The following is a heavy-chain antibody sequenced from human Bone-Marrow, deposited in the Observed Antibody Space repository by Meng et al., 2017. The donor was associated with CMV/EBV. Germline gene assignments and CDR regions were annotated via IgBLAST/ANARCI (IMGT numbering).Heavy chain of an antibody. V-gene: IGHV3-7*03. D-gene: IGHD4-17*01. CDR1: GFTFSSYW. Sequence: GGSLRLSCAASGFTFSSYWMSWVRQAPGKGLEWVANIKQDGSEKYYVDSVKGRFTISRDNAKNSLYLQMNSLRAEDTAVYYCARENGVFYGDYIDYWGQGTLVTVSS. CDR2: IKQDGSEK. CDR3: ARENGVFYGDYIDY. J-gene: IGHJ4*02.